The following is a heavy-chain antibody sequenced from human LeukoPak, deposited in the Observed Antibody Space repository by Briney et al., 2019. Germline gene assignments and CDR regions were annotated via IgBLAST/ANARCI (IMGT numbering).Heavy chain of an antibody. CDR3: AHSRRTYKQLVPYDAFDI. D-gene: IGHD6-13*01. J-gene: IGHJ3*02. CDR1: GFSLSTSGVG. CDR2: IYWDDDK. V-gene: IGHV2-5*02. Sequence: ESGPTLVNPTQTLTLTCTLSGFSLSTSGVGVGWIRQPPGKALEWLALIYWDDDKRYSPSLKSRLTITKDTSKNQVVLTMTNMDPVDTATYYCAHSRRTYKQLVPYDAFDIWGQGTMVTVSS.